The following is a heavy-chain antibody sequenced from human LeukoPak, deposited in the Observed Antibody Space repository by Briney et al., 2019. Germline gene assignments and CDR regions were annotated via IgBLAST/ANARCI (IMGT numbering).Heavy chain of an antibody. D-gene: IGHD6-19*01. CDR1: GGSISNTNW. V-gene: IGHV4-4*02. Sequence: KTSETLSLTCGVSGGSISNTNWWTWVRQPPGKGLEWIGEVNLQGSTNYNPSLKSRVAISVDKSENHISLKLTSVTAADTAVYYCARVLEGSSGQHWYFDLWGRGTLVTVSS. CDR3: ARVLEGSSGQHWYFDL. J-gene: IGHJ2*01. CDR2: VNLQGST.